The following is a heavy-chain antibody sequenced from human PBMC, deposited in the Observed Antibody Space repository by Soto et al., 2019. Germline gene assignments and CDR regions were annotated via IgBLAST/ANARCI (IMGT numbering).Heavy chain of an antibody. J-gene: IGHJ6*02. CDR3: ARASAIAAAGDYYYDMDV. D-gene: IGHD6-13*01. CDR1: GGTFSSYA. Sequence: QVQLVQSGAEVKKPGASVKVSCKASGGTFSSYAISWVRQAPGQGLEWMGGIIPIFGTANYAQKFQGRVTITADESTSTAYMELSSLRSEDTAVYYCARASAIAAAGDYYYDMDVWGQGTKVTVSS. V-gene: IGHV1-69*01. CDR2: IIPIFGTA.